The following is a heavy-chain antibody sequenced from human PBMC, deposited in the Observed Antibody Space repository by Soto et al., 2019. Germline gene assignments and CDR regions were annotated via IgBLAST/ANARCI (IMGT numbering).Heavy chain of an antibody. CDR2: ISGGGSNT. Sequence: GGSLRLSCAASGFPFSSYVMSWVRQAPGKGLEWVSGISGGGSNTFYADYVKGRFTISRDNSKNTLLLQMNSPGAEDTAVYYCAKDSNKYSSSLRGRYFDYWGQGIGVTVSS. J-gene: IGHJ4*02. D-gene: IGHD4-4*01. CDR3: AKDSNKYSSSLRGRYFDY. V-gene: IGHV3-23*01. CDR1: GFPFSSYV.